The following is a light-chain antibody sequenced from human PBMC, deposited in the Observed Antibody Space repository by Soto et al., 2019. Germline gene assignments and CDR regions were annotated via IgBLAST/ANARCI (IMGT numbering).Light chain of an antibody. CDR2: DAS. CDR3: QQYNNWPQT. V-gene: IGKV3-15*01. CDR1: QSLRSS. J-gene: IGKJ1*01. Sequence: EIVLTQSPDPLSVSLGERATLSCMASQSLRSSLAWYQQKPGQAPRLLIYDASTRATGIPARFSGSGSGTDCTLTISGLQSEDVAVYYCQQYNNWPQTFGQGTKVDIK.